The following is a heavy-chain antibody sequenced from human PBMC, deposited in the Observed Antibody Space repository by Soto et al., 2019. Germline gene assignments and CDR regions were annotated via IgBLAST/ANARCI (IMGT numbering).Heavy chain of an antibody. V-gene: IGHV4-30-4*01. Sequence: PSETLSLTSTISGGSISSGDYYWSWIRQPPGKGLEWIGYIYYSGSTYYNPSLKSRVTISVDTSKNQFSLKLSSGTAADTAVYYCAGSGYDSIFDYWGQGTLVTVSS. CDR2: IYYSGST. CDR3: AGSGYDSIFDY. J-gene: IGHJ4*02. CDR1: GGSISSGDYY. D-gene: IGHD5-12*01.